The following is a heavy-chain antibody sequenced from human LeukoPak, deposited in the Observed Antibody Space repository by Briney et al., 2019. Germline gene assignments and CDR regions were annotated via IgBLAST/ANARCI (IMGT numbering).Heavy chain of an antibody. Sequence: GGSLRLSCAASGFTFSSYALSWVRQAPGKGLEWVSAISGSGGSTYYADSVKGRFTISRDNSKNTLYLQMNSLRAEDTAVYYCAKDDGDSSGYFPSWGQGTLVTVSS. J-gene: IGHJ5*02. CDR3: AKDDGDSSGYFPS. D-gene: IGHD3-22*01. CDR1: GFTFSSYA. V-gene: IGHV3-23*01. CDR2: ISGSGGST.